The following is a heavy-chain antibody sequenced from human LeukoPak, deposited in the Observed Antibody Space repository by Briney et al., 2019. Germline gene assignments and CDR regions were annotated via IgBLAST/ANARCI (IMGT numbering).Heavy chain of an antibody. Sequence: GGSLRLSCAASGFTFSSYEMNWVRQAPGKGLGWVSYISSSGSTIDFADSVKGRFTISRDNAKNSLYLQMNSLRAEDTAIYYCARNNLGGWVGYYYYYMDVWGKGTTVTISS. CDR3: ARNNLGGWVGYYYYYMDV. D-gene: IGHD6-19*01. CDR2: ISSSGSTI. CDR1: GFTFSSYE. J-gene: IGHJ6*03. V-gene: IGHV3-48*03.